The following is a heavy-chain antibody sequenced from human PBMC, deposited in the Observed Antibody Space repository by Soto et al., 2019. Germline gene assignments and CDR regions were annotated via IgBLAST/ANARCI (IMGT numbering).Heavy chain of an antibody. D-gene: IGHD5-18*01. CDR3: ATGTQLWSETFDY. J-gene: IGHJ4*02. CDR2: IIPIFGTA. Sequence: QVQLVQSGAEVKKPGSSVKVSCKASGGTFSSYAISWVRQAPGQGLEWMGGIIPIFGTANYAQKFQGRVTSTADESTSTAYRALSSLRSEDTAVYYCATGTQLWSETFDYWGQGTLVTVSS. CDR1: GGTFSSYA. V-gene: IGHV1-69*12.